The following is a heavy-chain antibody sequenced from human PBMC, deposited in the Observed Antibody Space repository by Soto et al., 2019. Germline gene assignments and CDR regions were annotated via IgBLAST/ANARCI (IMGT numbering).Heavy chain of an antibody. CDR1: GDSVATSSYY. V-gene: IGHV4-39*01. D-gene: IGHD3-22*01. CDR2: VYYTGST. CDR3: ARTYDGSGPNSGGYAFDI. Sequence: SETLSLTCTVSGDSVATSSYYWCWIRQTPGRGLEWIGTVYYTGSTYYNTSLNNRVTISVDTSRNQFSLKLSFVSAADTALFYCARTYDGSGPNSGGYAFDIWGQGTMVTVSS. J-gene: IGHJ3*02.